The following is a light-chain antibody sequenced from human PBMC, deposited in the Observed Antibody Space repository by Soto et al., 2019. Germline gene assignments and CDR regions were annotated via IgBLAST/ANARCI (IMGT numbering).Light chain of an antibody. Sequence: EVVLTQSPVTLSLSPGERATLSCRASQSFRGLLAWYQQKPGQAPRPLISAASRRATGVPDRFSGSGSGTDFTLTISRLEPEDFAVYYCQQYGSLTWTFGQGTKVDIK. CDR3: QQYGSLTWT. V-gene: IGKV3-20*01. J-gene: IGKJ1*01. CDR1: QSFRGL. CDR2: AAS.